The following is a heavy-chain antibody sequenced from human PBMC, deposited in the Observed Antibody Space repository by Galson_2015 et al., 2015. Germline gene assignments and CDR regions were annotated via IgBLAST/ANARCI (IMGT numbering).Heavy chain of an antibody. Sequence: QSGAEVKKPGESLKISCKGSGYSFTSYWIGWVRQMPGKGLEWMGIIYPGDSDTRYSPSFQGQVTISADKSISTAYLQWSSLKASDTAMYYCARLRREYSSSSVFWFDPWGQGTLVTVSS. CDR3: ARLRREYSSSSVFWFDP. CDR1: GYSFTSYW. CDR2: IYPGDSDT. J-gene: IGHJ5*02. V-gene: IGHV5-51*01. D-gene: IGHD6-6*01.